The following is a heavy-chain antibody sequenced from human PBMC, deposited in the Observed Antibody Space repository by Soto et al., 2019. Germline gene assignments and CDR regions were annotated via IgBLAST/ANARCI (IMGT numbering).Heavy chain of an antibody. V-gene: IGHV3-30*04. Sequence: QVQLVESGGGVVQPGRSLRLSCAASGFTFNNYAMHWVRQAPGKGLEWVALISYDGRNKYYADSVKGRFTISRDNSKNTLYLQMNSLRAEDTAVYYCAREDYWGQGTLVTVSS. J-gene: IGHJ4*02. CDR1: GFTFNNYA. CDR2: ISYDGRNK. CDR3: AREDY.